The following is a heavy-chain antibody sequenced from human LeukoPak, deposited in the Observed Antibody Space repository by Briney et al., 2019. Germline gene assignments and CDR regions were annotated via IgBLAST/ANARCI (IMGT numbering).Heavy chain of an antibody. CDR2: IDARSGIT. Sequence: GGSLRLSCAASGFTFSIFGLNWVRQAPGKGPEWISYIDARSGITYYADSVQGRFTISRDDARESVFLQMDGLRVDDTAVYYCARTYDFGRGPPGDAFDNWGPGTWVIVSA. J-gene: IGHJ3*02. V-gene: IGHV3-48*01. CDR1: GFTFSIFG. D-gene: IGHD3-3*01. CDR3: ARTYDFGRGPPGDAFDN.